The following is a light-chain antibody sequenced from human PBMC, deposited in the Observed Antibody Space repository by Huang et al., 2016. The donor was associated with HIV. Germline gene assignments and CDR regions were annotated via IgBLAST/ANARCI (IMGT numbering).Light chain of an antibody. CDR3: QQYFAYPGT. CDR1: QSIGDH. V-gene: IGKV1-5*01. CDR2: DAS. J-gene: IGKJ1*01. Sequence: DIQMAQSPSTLSASLGDRVIITCRASQSIGDHLAWYQQRPGKAPKLLIYDASALVSGVPSGVSGTGSGTEFTLTISSLQPDYFATYYCQQYFAYPGTFGQGTKVEI.